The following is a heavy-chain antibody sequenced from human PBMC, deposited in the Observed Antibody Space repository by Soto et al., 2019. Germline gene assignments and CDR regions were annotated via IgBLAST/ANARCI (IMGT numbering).Heavy chain of an antibody. CDR3: AYSTGWYRHDV. D-gene: IGHD6-19*01. CDR1: GDSITNSRW. V-gene: IGHV4-4*02. CDR2: ILHSGET. J-gene: IGHJ3*01. Sequence: QVQLQESGPGLVKPSGTLSLTCAVSGDSITNSRWWTWVRQPPGKGLEWIGDILHSGETNYNPSPKXXVFISVDKSQNQFSLRVSSVTAAVTAVYYCAYSTGWYRHDVWGQGTLVTVSS.